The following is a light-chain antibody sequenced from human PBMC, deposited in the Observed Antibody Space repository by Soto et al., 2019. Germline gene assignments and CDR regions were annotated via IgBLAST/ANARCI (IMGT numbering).Light chain of an antibody. J-gene: IGKJ4*01. CDR1: QGISNY. V-gene: IGKV1-9*01. CDR3: QQLKTYPLT. CDR2: GTS. Sequence: DIQFTQSPSFLSASVGDRVTITCRASQGISNYLAWHQQKPGNAPKLLIYGTSTLQSEVPSRFSGSGSGTEFSLTISSXQPEDFATYFCQQLKTYPLTFGGGTKVDTK.